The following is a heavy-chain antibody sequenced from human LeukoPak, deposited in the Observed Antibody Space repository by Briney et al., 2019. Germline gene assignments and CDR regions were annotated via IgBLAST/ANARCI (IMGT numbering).Heavy chain of an antibody. CDR1: GYTFTSYY. CDR3: VRGASSIAALNPFWYFDL. D-gene: IGHD6-6*01. V-gene: IGHV1-46*01. CDR2: INPSGGST. Sequence: ASVKVSCKASGYTFTSYYMHWVRQGPGQGLEWMGIINPSGGSTSYAQKFQGRVTMTRDTSTYTVYMELSSLRSEDTAVFYCVRGASSIAALNPFWYFDLWGRGTLVTVSS. J-gene: IGHJ2*01.